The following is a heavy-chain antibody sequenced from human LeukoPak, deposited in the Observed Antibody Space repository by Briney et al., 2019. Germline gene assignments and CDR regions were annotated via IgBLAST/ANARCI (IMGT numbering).Heavy chain of an antibody. CDR2: IYTGGST. V-gene: IGHV3-53*01. CDR1: GFTVSSKY. CDR3: TGTQPGMLCSSTSCSLDY. J-gene: IGHJ4*02. D-gene: IGHD2-2*01. Sequence: GGSLRLSCAASGFTVSSKYMSWVRQAPGKGLECVSVIYTGGSTYYADSVKGRFTISRDNSENTLYLQMNSLRVEDTAVYYCTGTQPGMLCSSTSCSLDYWGQGALVTVSS.